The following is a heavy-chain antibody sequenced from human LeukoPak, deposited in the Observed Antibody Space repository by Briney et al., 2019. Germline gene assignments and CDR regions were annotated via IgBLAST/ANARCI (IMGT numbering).Heavy chain of an antibody. Sequence: PGRSLRLSCAASGFTFSSYGMHWVRQAPGKGLEWVAVISYDGSNKYYADSVKGRFTISRDNSKNTLYPQMNSLRAEDTAVYYCARGGVRYFDWLASADYWGQGTLVTVSS. CDR2: ISYDGSNK. J-gene: IGHJ4*02. CDR3: ARGGVRYFDWLASADY. D-gene: IGHD3-9*01. CDR1: GFTFSSYG. V-gene: IGHV3-30*03.